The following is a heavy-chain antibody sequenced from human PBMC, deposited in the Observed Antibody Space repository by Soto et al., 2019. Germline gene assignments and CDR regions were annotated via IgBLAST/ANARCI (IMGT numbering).Heavy chain of an antibody. CDR3: AKFFVGTGGSSGWPWSFHY. V-gene: IGHV3-23*01. D-gene: IGHD6-25*01. Sequence: EVQLLESGGGLVQPGRSLRLSCAASGFTFSSYAMSWVRQAPGKGLEWVSAISGSGGTTYYADSVKGRFTISRDNSKNTLFLQMNSLRAEDTALYYCAKFFVGTGGSSGWPWSFHYWGQGTLVTVSS. CDR1: GFTFSSYA. CDR2: ISGSGGTT. J-gene: IGHJ4*02.